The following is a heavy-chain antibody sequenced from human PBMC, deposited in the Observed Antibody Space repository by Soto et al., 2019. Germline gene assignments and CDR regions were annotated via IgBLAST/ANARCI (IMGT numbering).Heavy chain of an antibody. V-gene: IGHV4-61*01. J-gene: IGHJ6*02. CDR3: ARDGGLYCSGGSCYSYDYYYGMDV. CDR1: GGSVSSGSYY. Sequence: SETLSLTCTVSGGSVSSGSYYWSWIRQPPGKGLEWIGYIYYSGSTNYNPSLKSRVTISVDTSKNQFSLKLSSVTAADTAVYYCARDGGLYCSGGSCYSYDYYYGMDVWGQGTTVTVSS. CDR2: IYYSGST. D-gene: IGHD2-15*01.